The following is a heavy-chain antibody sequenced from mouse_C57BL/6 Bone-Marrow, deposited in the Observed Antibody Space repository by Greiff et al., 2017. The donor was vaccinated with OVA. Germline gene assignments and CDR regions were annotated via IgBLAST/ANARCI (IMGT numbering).Heavy chain of an antibody. CDR2: IYPRSGNT. CDR3: ARWDGLRQGFDY. D-gene: IGHD2-4*01. Sequence: QVQLKESGAELARPGASVKLSCKASGYTFTSYGISWVKQRTGQGLEWIGEIYPRSGNTYYNEKFKGKATLTADKSSSTAYMELRSLTSEDSAVYFCARWDGLRQGFDYWGQGTTLTVSS. CDR1: GYTFTSYG. J-gene: IGHJ2*01. V-gene: IGHV1-81*01.